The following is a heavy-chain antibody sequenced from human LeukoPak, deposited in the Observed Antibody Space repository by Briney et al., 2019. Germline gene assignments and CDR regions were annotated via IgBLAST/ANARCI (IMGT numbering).Heavy chain of an antibody. D-gene: IGHD1-26*01. CDR3: ARGPELLRAFDY. CDR1: GGSFSAYY. CDR2: INHSGST. V-gene: IGHV4-34*01. Sequence: PSETLSLTCAVYGGSFSAYYWSWIRQPPGKGLEWIGEINHSGSTNYNPSLKSRVTISVDTSKYQFSLKLSSVTAADTAVYYCARGPELLRAFDYWGQGTLVTVSS. J-gene: IGHJ4*02.